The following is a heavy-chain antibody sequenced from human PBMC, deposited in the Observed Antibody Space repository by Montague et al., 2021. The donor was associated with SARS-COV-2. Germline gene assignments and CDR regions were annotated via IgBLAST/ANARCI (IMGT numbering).Heavy chain of an antibody. CDR2: ISWNGDSV. CDR1: GFTFGDYA. D-gene: IGHD6-19*01. V-gene: IGHV3-9*01. Sequence: SLRLSCAASGFTFGDYAMHWVRQAPGKGLEWVSGISWNGDSVGYADSVRGRFTISRDNAQNFLYLEMMSLRPEDTAFYYCAKVDYSSAWYGPLDYWGQGTLVTVSS. J-gene: IGHJ4*02. CDR3: AKVDYSSAWYGPLDY.